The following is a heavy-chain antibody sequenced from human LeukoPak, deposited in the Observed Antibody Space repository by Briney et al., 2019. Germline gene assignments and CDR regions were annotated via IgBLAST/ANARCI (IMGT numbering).Heavy chain of an antibody. V-gene: IGHV3-23*01. J-gene: IGHJ4*02. Sequence: PGGSLRLSCAASGFTSSSYAMSWVRQAPGKGLEWVSAISGSGGSTYYADSVKGRFTISRDNSKNTLYLQMNSLRAEDTAVYYCAKSPSGYYDSSGYYWLLYWGQGTLVTVSS. D-gene: IGHD3-22*01. CDR3: AKSPSGYYDSSGYYWLLY. CDR2: ISGSGGST. CDR1: GFTSSSYA.